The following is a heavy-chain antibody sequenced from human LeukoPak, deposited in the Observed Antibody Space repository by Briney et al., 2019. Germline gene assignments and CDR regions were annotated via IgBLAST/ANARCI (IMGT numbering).Heavy chain of an antibody. CDR3: ARDRGMATLLADY. Sequence: ASVKVSCKASGYDFTGHYIHWVRQAPGQGLEWMGWINTNTGNPTYAQGFTGRFVFSLDTSVSTAYLQISSLKAEDTAVYYCARDRGMATLLADYWGQGTLVTVSS. V-gene: IGHV7-4-1*02. CDR2: INTNTGNP. CDR1: GYDFTGHY. J-gene: IGHJ4*02. D-gene: IGHD5-24*01.